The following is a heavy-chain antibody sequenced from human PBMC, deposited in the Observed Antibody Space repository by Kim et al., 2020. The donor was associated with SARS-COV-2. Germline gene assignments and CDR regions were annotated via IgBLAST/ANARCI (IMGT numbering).Heavy chain of an antibody. CDR3: AREGVDGSSGYYYRFGSFGMDV. J-gene: IGHJ6*02. Sequence: SETLSLTCTVSGGSISSGGYYWSWIRQHPGKGLEWIGYIYYSGSTYYNPSLKSRVTISVDTSKNQFSLKLSSVTAADTAVYYCAREGVDGSSGYYYRFGSFGMDVWGQGTTVTVSS. CDR1: GGSISSGGYY. CDR2: IYYSGST. D-gene: IGHD3-22*01. V-gene: IGHV4-31*03.